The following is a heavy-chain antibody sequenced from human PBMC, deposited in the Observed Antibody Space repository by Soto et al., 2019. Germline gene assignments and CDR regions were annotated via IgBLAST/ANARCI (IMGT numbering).Heavy chain of an antibody. D-gene: IGHD4-17*01. CDR1: GFTYSSYG. J-gene: IGHJ6*02. V-gene: IGHV3-33*01. Sequence: GGSLRLPCAASGFTYSSYGMHWVRQAQGKGLAWVAVIWYDGSNKYYADSVKGRFTISRDNSKNTLYLQMNSLRAEDTAVYYCARDPHPTAGGHYYYGMGVWGQGTTVTVSS. CDR2: IWYDGSNK. CDR3: ARDPHPTAGGHYYYGMGV.